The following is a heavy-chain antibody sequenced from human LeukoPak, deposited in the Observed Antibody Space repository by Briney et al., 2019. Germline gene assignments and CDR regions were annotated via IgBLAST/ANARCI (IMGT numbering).Heavy chain of an antibody. CDR2: IYHSGST. V-gene: IGHV4-38-2*01. D-gene: IGHD3-10*01. J-gene: IGHJ6*04. Sequence: SETLSLTCAVTGYSISSGYYWGWIRQPPGKGLEWIGSIYHSGSTYYNPSLKSRVTISVDTSKNQFSLKLSSVTAADTAVYYCARVFGWFGEPCMDVWGKGTTVTVSS. CDR1: GYSISSGYY. CDR3: ARVFGWFGEPCMDV.